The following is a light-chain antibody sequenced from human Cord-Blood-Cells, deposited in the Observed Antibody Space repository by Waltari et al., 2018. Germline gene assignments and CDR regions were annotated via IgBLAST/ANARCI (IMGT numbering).Light chain of an antibody. CDR3: QQSYSTPLFT. CDR2: AAS. V-gene: IGKV1-39*01. CDR1: QSISSY. Sequence: DIQMTQSPSSLSASVGDRVTITCRASQSISSYLNWYQQKPGKAPKLLIYAASSLQSGVPSRFSGSGSETDFTLTISSLHPEDFATYYCQQSYSTPLFTFGPGTKVDIK. J-gene: IGKJ3*01.